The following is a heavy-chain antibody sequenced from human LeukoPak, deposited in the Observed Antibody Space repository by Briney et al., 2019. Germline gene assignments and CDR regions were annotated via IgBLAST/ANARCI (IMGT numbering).Heavy chain of an antibody. CDR1: GGSFSGYY. CDR3: ASVNTASFDY. D-gene: IGHD5-18*01. V-gene: IGHV4-34*01. Sequence: SETLSLTCAVYGGSFSGYYWSWIRQPPGKGLEWIGEINHSGSTNYNPSLKSRVTISVDTSKNQFSLKLSSVTAADMAVYYCASVNTASFDYWGQGTLVTVSS. J-gene: IGHJ4*02. CDR2: INHSGST.